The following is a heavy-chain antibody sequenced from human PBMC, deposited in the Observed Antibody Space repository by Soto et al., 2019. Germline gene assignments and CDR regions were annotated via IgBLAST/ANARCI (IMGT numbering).Heavy chain of an antibody. CDR3: ATDRGFGHASVPYS. J-gene: IGHJ4*02. V-gene: IGHV3-30*03. CDR2: ISYDGSLQ. D-gene: IGHD3-10*01. Sequence: QAQLVESGGGVVQPGRSLRLSCAASGFTFSSYGMHWARQAPGTGLEWVAVISYDGSLQHYADSVKGRFTISRDNSKNMLILQMNSLRGEDTAVYYCATDRGFGHASVPYSWGPGTLVSVSS. CDR1: GFTFSSYG.